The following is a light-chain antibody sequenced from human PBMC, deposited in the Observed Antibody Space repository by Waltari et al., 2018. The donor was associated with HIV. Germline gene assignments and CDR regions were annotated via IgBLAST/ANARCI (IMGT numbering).Light chain of an antibody. CDR3: QVWHTSSDHVI. Sequence: SYVVTQSPSVSAAPGEPARLTCGADNIGNKSVHWYQRKSAQAPVLVIYDDDDRPAGIPERFSGSNSGNTATLTISGVEAGDEADYYCQVWHTSSDHVIFGGGTKLTVL. CDR2: DDD. J-gene: IGLJ2*01. CDR1: NIGNKS. V-gene: IGLV3-21*04.